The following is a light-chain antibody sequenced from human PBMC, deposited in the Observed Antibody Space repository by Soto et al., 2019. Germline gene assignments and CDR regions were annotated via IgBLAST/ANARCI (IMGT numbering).Light chain of an antibody. CDR3: SSYAGSNTDYV. CDR1: SSDVGGYNY. Sequence: QSALTQPPSASGSPGQSVTISCTGTSSDVGGYNYVSWYQQHPGKVPKLMIYEVSKRPSGVPDRLSGSKSGNTASLTVSGLQAEDEADYYCSSYAGSNTDYVFGTGTKV. J-gene: IGLJ1*01. CDR2: EVS. V-gene: IGLV2-8*01.